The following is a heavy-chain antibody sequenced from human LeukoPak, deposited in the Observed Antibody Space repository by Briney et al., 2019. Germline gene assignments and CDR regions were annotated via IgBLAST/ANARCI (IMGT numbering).Heavy chain of an antibody. CDR1: GFIFNLYA. J-gene: IGHJ5*02. Sequence: GGSLRLSCAASGFIFNLYAMTWVRQAPGKGLEWISTIGGNGLSTYYADSVKGRFTISRDNSKNTLYLQMNTLRVEDTAVYYCAKDLHGDYGNWFDPWGKGTLVTVSS. D-gene: IGHD4-17*01. CDR3: AKDLHGDYGNWFDP. V-gene: IGHV3-23*01. CDR2: IGGNGLST.